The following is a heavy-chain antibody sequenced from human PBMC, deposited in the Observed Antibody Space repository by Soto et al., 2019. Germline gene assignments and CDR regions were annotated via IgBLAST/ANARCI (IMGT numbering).Heavy chain of an antibody. CDR3: ARDNVVGAKDYYYYYGMDV. J-gene: IGHJ6*02. CDR1: GGSISSGGYS. CDR2: IYHSGST. D-gene: IGHD1-26*01. Sequence: SETLSLTCAVSGGSISSGGYSWSWIRQPPGKGLEWIGYIYHSGSTYYNPPLKSRVTISVDRSKNQFSLKLSSVTAADTAVYYCARDNVVGAKDYYYYYGMDVWGQGTTVTVSS. V-gene: IGHV4-30-2*01.